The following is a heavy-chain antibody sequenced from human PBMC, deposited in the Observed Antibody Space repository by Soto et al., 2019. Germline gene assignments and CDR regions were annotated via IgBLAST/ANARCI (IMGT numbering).Heavy chain of an antibody. CDR3: ARVERGTATTVVDAFDI. V-gene: IGHV4-39*01. D-gene: IGHD1-1*01. J-gene: IGHJ3*02. CDR2: IYHSGGT. CDR1: GGSISSSSYY. Sequence: SETLSLTCTVSGGSISSSSYYWGWIRQPPGKGLEWIGGIYHSGGTYYNPSLKSRVTISVDTSKNQFSLKMSSVTAADTALYYCARVERGTATTVVDAFDIWGPGTMVTVSS.